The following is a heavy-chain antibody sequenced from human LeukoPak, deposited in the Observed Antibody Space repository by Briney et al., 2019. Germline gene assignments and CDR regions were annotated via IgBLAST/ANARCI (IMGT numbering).Heavy chain of an antibody. CDR2: ISNSSSYI. J-gene: IGHJ4*02. D-gene: IGHD4-17*01. Sequence: GGSLRLSCAASEFTFSSYSMNWVRQAPGKGLEWVSSISNSSSYIYYADSVKGRFTISRDNAKNSLYLQMNSLRAEDTAVYYCAVRAYGDYSFDYWGQGTLVTVSS. CDR3: AVRAYGDYSFDY. CDR1: EFTFSSYS. V-gene: IGHV3-21*01.